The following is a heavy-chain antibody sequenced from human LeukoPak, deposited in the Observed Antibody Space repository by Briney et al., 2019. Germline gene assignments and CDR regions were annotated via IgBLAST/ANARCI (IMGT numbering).Heavy chain of an antibody. CDR2: ICSSSSYI. CDR3: ARGIRVPAAIYFDY. Sequence: PGGSLRLSCAASGFTFSSYSMNWVRQAPGKGLEWVSSICSSSSYIYYADSVKGRFTISRDNAKNSLYLQMNSLRAEDTAVYYCARGIRVPAAIYFDYWGQGTLVTVSS. V-gene: IGHV3-21*01. D-gene: IGHD2-2*01. J-gene: IGHJ4*02. CDR1: GFTFSSYS.